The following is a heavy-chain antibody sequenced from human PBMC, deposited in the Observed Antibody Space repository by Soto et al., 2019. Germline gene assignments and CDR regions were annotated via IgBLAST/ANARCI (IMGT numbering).Heavy chain of an antibody. V-gene: IGHV4-4*02. D-gene: IGHD3-22*01. CDR2: IYHSGST. Sequence: SETLSLTCAVSGGSISSSNWWSWVRQPPGKGLEWIGEIYHSGSTNYNPSLKSRVTISVDKSKNQFSLKLSSVTAADTAVYYCAAWRYYDSSGDPRYWGQGTLVTVSS. CDR3: AAWRYYDSSGDPRY. CDR1: GGSISSSNW. J-gene: IGHJ4*02.